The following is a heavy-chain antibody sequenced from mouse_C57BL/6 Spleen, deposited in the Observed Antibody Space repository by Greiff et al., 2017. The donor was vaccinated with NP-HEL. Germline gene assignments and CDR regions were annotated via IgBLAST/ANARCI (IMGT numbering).Heavy chain of an antibody. D-gene: IGHD1-1*01. CDR2: INPNNGGT. Sequence: EVQLQQSGPELVKPGASVKIPCKASGYTFTDYNMDWVKQSHGKSLEWIGDINPNNGGTIYNQKFKGKATLTVDKSSSTAYMELRSLTSEDTAVYYCARRNYYGSSYHWYFDVWGTGTTVTVSS. J-gene: IGHJ1*03. CDR1: GYTFTDYN. CDR3: ARRNYYGSSYHWYFDV. V-gene: IGHV1-18*01.